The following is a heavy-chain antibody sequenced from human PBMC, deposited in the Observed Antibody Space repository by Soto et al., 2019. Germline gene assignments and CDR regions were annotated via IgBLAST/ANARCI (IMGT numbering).Heavy chain of an antibody. V-gene: IGHV4-59*01. CDR3: ARYRREAVAGYTLDN. J-gene: IGHJ4*02. CDR1: GGSLSSNY. CDR2: VYNSGST. D-gene: IGHD6-13*01. Sequence: SETLSLTCTVSGGSLSSNYWTWIRQPPGKGLEWIGYVYNSGSTNYNPSLKSRVTISEDTSKSQFSLKVNSMTAADTAVYYCARYRREAVAGYTLDNWGQGILVTVSS.